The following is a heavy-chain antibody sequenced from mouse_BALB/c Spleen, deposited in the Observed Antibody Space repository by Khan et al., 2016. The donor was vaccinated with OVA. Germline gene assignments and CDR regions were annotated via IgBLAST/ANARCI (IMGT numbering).Heavy chain of an antibody. J-gene: IGHJ3*01. D-gene: IGHD4-1*01. CDR1: GYTFTNYG. CDR2: INTYTGDP. V-gene: IGHV9-3-1*01. CDR3: ARDGTGSAY. Sequence: QIQMVQSGPELKKPGETVKISCKASGYTFTNYGMNWVQQAPGKGLKWMGWINTYTGDPTYADDFKGRFAFSLETSANTAYLQINILKNEDTATYFCARDGTGSAYWGQGTLVTVSA.